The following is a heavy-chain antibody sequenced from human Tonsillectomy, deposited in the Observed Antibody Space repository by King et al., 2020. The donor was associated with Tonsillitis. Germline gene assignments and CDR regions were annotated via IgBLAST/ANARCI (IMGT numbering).Heavy chain of an antibody. V-gene: IGHV5-51*01. D-gene: IGHD3-10*01. CDR1: GYSFTSYW. CDR2: IYPVDSDT. Sequence: QLVQSGAEAKKTGESLKISCKGSGYSFTSYWIGWVRQMPGKSLEWMGIIYPVDSDTKYSQSFQAQRTISADKSISTPYLQLSSLKDSDTAMYYCARPTLDYGSGSYSLGYFDYWGQGTLVTVSS. J-gene: IGHJ4*02. CDR3: ARPTLDYGSGSYSLGYFDY.